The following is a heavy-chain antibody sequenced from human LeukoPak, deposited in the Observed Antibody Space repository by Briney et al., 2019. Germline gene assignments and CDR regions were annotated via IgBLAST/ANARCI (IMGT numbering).Heavy chain of an antibody. D-gene: IGHD1-26*01. CDR3: ARDLYSGSYHNYFDY. Sequence: SVKVSCXASGGTFSSYAISWVRQAPGQGLEWMGRMIPIFGTANYAQKFQGRVTITTDESTSTAYMELSSLRSEDTAVYYCARDLYSGSYHNYFDYWGQGTLVTVSS. CDR2: MIPIFGTA. J-gene: IGHJ4*02. CDR1: GGTFSSYA. V-gene: IGHV1-69*05.